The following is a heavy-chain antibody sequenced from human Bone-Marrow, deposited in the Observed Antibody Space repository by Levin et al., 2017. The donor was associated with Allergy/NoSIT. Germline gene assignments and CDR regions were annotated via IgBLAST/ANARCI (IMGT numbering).Heavy chain of an antibody. Sequence: GESLKISCAASGFTFNSYVMHWVRQAPGKGLEWVAMISYDGSNKYYADSVKGRFTISRDNSKNTLFLQMNSLRAGDTAVYYCARDYYGSGSYYTGIEYWGQGTLVTVSS. CDR3: ARDYYGSGSYYTGIEY. CDR1: GFTFNSYV. J-gene: IGHJ4*02. V-gene: IGHV3-30-3*01. CDR2: ISYDGSNK. D-gene: IGHD3-10*01.